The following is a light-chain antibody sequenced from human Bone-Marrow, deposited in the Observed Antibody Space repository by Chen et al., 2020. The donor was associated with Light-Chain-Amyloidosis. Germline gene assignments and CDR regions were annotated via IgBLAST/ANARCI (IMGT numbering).Light chain of an antibody. CDR2: GSS. V-gene: IGKV3-20*01. J-gene: IGKJ4*01. Sequence: EIVLTQSPGTLSLSPGEGANLSCRASQTISSNYLTWYQQKFGQAPRLLIYGSSSRATGIPDRCTGSGSGTDFTLTSSRLEPEEVAMYYCQQYGTSPLTFGGGTKVEIK. CDR3: QQYGTSPLT. CDR1: QTISSNY.